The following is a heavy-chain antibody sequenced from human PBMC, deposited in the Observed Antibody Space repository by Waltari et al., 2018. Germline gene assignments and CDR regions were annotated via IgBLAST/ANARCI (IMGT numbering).Heavy chain of an antibody. CDR1: GGSIRSYY. V-gene: IGHV4-4*07. D-gene: IGHD5-12*01. Sequence: QVQLQESGPGLVKPSETLSLTCPVSGGSIRSYYWSWIRQPAGEGLEWIGRINTSGNTKFNPSLESRVTVSVDTSKNQFSLKLSSVTAADTAVYYCARSYSGYDYDSWGQGTLVTVSS. J-gene: IGHJ4*02. CDR3: ARSYSGYDYDS. CDR2: INTSGNT.